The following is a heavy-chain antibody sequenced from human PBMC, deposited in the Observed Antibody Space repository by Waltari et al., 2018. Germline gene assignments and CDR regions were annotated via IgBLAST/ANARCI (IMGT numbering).Heavy chain of an antibody. V-gene: IGHV3-53*01. Sequence: EVQLVESGGGLMQPGGSLRLSCAASGFTVSNHYMSWVRQAPGKGLEWVSVIYSGGTTHYADSVKGRFTISRDNSKNTLYLKMNSLRAEDTAVYYCARGAPRDWGQGTLVTVSS. CDR2: IYSGGTT. CDR3: ARGAPRD. CDR1: GFTVSNHY. J-gene: IGHJ4*02.